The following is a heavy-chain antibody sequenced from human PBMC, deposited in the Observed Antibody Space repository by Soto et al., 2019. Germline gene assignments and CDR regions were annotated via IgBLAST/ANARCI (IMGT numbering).Heavy chain of an antibody. Sequence: QVQLVQSGAEVKKPGSSVKVSCKASGGTFSSYTISWVRQAPGQGLEWMGRIIPILGIANYAQKFQGRVXIXAXXSTSTAYMELSSLRSEDTAVYYCARDGDAYSGSYDWGQGTLVTVSS. CDR2: IIPILGIA. D-gene: IGHD1-26*01. V-gene: IGHV1-69*08. J-gene: IGHJ4*02. CDR1: GGTFSSYT. CDR3: ARDGDAYSGSYD.